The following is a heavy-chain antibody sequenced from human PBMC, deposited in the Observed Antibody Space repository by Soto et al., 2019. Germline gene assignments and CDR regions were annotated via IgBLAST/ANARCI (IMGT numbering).Heavy chain of an antibody. V-gene: IGHV3-48*03. D-gene: IGHD3-10*01. CDR1: GFTFSSYE. Sequence: GGSLRLSCAASGFTFSSYEMNWVRQAPGKWLEWVSFISSSGSTIYYADSVKGRFTISRDNAKNSLYLQMNSLRAEDTAVYYCVYGYYFDYWGQGXLVTVYS. CDR3: VYGYYFDY. CDR2: ISSSGSTI. J-gene: IGHJ4*02.